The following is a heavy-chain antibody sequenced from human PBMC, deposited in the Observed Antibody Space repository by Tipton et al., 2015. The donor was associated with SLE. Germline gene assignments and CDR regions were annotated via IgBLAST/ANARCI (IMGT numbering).Heavy chain of an antibody. CDR2: IYYSGSA. CDR3: GGWGSSSWYPYFDY. CDR1: GGSISSSSYY. V-gene: IGHV4-39*01. Sequence: TLSLTCTVSGGSISSSSYYWGWIRQPPGRGLEWIGSIYYSGSAYYNPSLTSRVTISVDTSKNQFSLKLSSVTAADTAVYYCGGWGSSSWYPYFDYWGQGTLVTVSS. D-gene: IGHD6-13*01. J-gene: IGHJ4*02.